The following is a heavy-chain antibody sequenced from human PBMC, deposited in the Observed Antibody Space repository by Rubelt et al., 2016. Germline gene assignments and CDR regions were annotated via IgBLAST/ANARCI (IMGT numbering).Heavy chain of an antibody. CDR2: ISGSGSRT. D-gene: IGHD5-18*01. CDR3: ARGVDTAGAGY. Sequence: VQLVESGGGVVQPGRSLRLSCAASGFTFTNYGMHWVRQAPGKGLEWVSSISGSGSRTYYADSVKGRFTISRDNSKNTLYLQMNSLRAEDTAIYFCARGVDTAGAGYWGQGTLVTVSS. J-gene: IGHJ4*02. V-gene: IGHV3-NL1*01. CDR1: GFTFTNYG.